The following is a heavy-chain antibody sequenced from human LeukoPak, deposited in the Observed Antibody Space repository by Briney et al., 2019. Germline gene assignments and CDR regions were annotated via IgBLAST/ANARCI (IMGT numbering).Heavy chain of an antibody. CDR3: AGRRVDTAMVLDY. CDR1: GGSISSYY. D-gene: IGHD5-18*01. CDR2: IYYSGST. J-gene: IGHJ4*02. V-gene: IGHV4-59*01. Sequence: SETLSLTCTVSGGSISSYYWSWIRQPPGKGLEWIGYIYYSGSTNYNPSLKSRVTISVDTSKNQFSLKLSSVTAADTAVYYCAGRRVDTAMVLDYWGQGTLVTVSS.